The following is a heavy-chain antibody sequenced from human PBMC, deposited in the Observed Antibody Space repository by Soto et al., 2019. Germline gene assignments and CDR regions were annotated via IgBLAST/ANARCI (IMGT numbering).Heavy chain of an antibody. D-gene: IGHD6-13*01. CDR2: ISSNSAYI. J-gene: IGHJ5*02. V-gene: IGHV3-21*01. Sequence: GGSLRLSCAASGFTSRSFTMNWVRQAPGKGLEWVSTISSNSAYIYYTDALRGRFTISRDNAKNSLHLQMNSLRAEDTAAYYCTRDASRDSSARGWFDPWGPGTLVTVSS. CDR1: GFTSRSFT. CDR3: TRDASRDSSARGWFDP.